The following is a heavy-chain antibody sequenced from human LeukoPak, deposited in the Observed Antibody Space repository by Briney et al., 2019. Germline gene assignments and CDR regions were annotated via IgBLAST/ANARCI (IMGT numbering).Heavy chain of an antibody. V-gene: IGHV3-23*01. CDR1: GFTFSSYA. D-gene: IGHD3-16*02. CDR2: ISGSGGST. Sequence: PGGSLRLSCAASGFTFSSYAMSWVRQAPGKGLEWVSAISGSGGSTYYADSVKGRFTISRDNSKNTLYLQMNSRRAEDTAVYYCAKVSGIMITFGGVIVSPGFDYWGQGTLVTVSS. J-gene: IGHJ4*02. CDR3: AKVSGIMITFGGVIVSPGFDY.